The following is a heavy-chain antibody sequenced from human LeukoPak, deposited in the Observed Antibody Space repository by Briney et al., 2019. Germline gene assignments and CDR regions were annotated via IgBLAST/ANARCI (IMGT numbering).Heavy chain of an antibody. D-gene: IGHD2-21*01. CDR1: GGSISNSSYY. CDR3: ARGVVIAPQTFDY. Sequence: SETLSLTCTVSGGSISNSSYYWGWIRQPPGKGLEWIGSIYYSGSTYYNPSLKSRVTISVDTSKNQFSLKLSSVTAADTAVYYCARGVVIAPQTFDYWGQGTLVTVSS. J-gene: IGHJ4*02. V-gene: IGHV4-39*07. CDR2: IYYSGST.